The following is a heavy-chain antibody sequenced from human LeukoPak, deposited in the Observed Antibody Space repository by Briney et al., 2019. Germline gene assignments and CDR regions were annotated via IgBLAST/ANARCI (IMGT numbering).Heavy chain of an antibody. Sequence: SVKVSCKASGGTFSSYALSWVRQAPGQGLEWMGGIIPIFGTANYAQKFQGRVTITADESTSTAYMELSSLRSEDTAAYYCAAVVPAVMGYFDYWGQGTLVTVSS. CDR3: AAVVPAVMGYFDY. D-gene: IGHD2-2*01. CDR2: IIPIFGTA. CDR1: GGTFSSYA. J-gene: IGHJ4*02. V-gene: IGHV1-69*13.